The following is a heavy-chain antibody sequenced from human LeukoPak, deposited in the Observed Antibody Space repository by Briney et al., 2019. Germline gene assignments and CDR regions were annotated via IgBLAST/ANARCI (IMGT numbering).Heavy chain of an antibody. D-gene: IGHD1-7*01. Sequence: SETLSLTCTVSGGSISSYYWSWIRQPPGKGLEWIGYIYYSGSTNYNPSLKSRVTISVDTSKNQFSLKLSSVTAADTAVYYCARVYRVWNYSGYYYYMDVWGKGTTVTVSS. CDR3: ARVYRVWNYSGYYYYMDV. J-gene: IGHJ6*03. CDR1: GGSISSYY. V-gene: IGHV4-59*01. CDR2: IYYSGST.